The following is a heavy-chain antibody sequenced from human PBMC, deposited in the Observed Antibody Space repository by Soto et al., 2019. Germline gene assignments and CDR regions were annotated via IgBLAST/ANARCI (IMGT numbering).Heavy chain of an antibody. J-gene: IGHJ4*02. V-gene: IGHV3-23*01. CDR3: AKASEQDGGVISLDY. CDR2: ISGSGGST. D-gene: IGHD3-16*01. CDR1: GFTFSSYA. Sequence: PGGSLRLSCAASGFTFSSYAMSWVRQAPGKGLEWVSAISGSGGSTYYADSVKGRFTISRDNSKNTLYLQMNSLRAEDTAVYYCAKASEQDGGVISLDYWGQGTLVTVSS.